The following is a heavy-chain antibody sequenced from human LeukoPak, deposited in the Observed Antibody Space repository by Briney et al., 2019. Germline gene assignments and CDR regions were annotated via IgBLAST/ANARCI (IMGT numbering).Heavy chain of an antibody. D-gene: IGHD6-13*01. CDR2: IYYSGST. CDR1: GGSISSSSYY. Sequence: PSETLSLTCTVSGGSISSSSYYWGWIRQPPGKGLEWIGSIYYSGSTYYNPSLKSRVTISLDTSNNQFSLKLSSVTAADTAVYYCASGGYSSSWYALDYWGQGTLVTVSS. J-gene: IGHJ4*02. V-gene: IGHV4-39*01. CDR3: ASGGYSSSWYALDY.